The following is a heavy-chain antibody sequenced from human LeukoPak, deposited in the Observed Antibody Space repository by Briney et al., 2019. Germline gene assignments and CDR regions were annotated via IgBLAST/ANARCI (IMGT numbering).Heavy chain of an antibody. Sequence: GGSLRLSCVASGFPFSSYWMTWVRQAPGKGLEWVANIKQDGSDKYYVDSVKGRFTISRDNAKNSLYLQMNSLRAEDTAVYYCARDSGDSCFDYWGQGALVTVSS. CDR1: GFPFSSYW. CDR3: ARDSGDSCFDY. J-gene: IGHJ4*02. D-gene: IGHD5-18*01. V-gene: IGHV3-7*01. CDR2: IKQDGSDK.